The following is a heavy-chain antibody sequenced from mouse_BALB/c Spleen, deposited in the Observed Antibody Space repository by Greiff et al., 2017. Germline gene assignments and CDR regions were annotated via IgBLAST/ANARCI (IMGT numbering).Heavy chain of an antibody. D-gene: IGHD3-1*01. CDR2: IDPANGNT. CDR1: GFNIKDTY. CDR3: ATSSGLYYAMDY. V-gene: IGHV14-3*02. Sequence: VQLQQSGAELVKPGASVKLSCTASGFNIKDTYMHWVKQRPEQGLEWIGRIDPANGNTKYDPKFQGKATITADTSSNTAYLQLSSLTSEDTAVYYCATSSGLYYAMDYWGQGTSVTVSS. J-gene: IGHJ4*01.